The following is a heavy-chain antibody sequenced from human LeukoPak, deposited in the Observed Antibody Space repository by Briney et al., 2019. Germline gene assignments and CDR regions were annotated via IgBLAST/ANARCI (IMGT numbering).Heavy chain of an antibody. D-gene: IGHD4-17*01. CDR1: GGTFSSYA. CDR2: IIPIFGTA. J-gene: IGHJ4*02. CDR3: ARDIFCGDYYFDY. V-gene: IGHV1-69*05. Sequence: ASVKVSCKASGGTFSSYAISWVRQAPGQGLEWMGRIIPIFGTANYAQKFQGRVTITTDESTSTAYMELSSLRSEDTAVYYCARDIFCGDYYFDYWGQGTLVTVSS.